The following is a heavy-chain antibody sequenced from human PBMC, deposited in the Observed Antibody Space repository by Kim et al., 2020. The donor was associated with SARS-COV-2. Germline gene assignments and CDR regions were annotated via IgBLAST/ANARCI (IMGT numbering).Heavy chain of an antibody. D-gene: IGHD6-6*01. CDR2: IYSGGST. Sequence: GGSLRLSCAASGFTVSSNYMSWVRQAPGKGLEWVSVIYSGGSTYYADSVKGRFTISRHNSKNTLYLQMNSLRAEDTAVYYCARDFVEGRDYYYGMDVWGQGTTVTVSS. CDR1: GFTVSSNY. V-gene: IGHV3-53*04. CDR3: ARDFVEGRDYYYGMDV. J-gene: IGHJ6*02.